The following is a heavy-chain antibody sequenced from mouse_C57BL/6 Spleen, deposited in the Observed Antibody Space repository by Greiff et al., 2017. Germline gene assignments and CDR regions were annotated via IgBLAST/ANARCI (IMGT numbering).Heavy chain of an antibody. D-gene: IGHD2-1*01. CDR2: IYPGSGST. CDR1: GYTFTSYW. Sequence: VQLQQPGAELVKPGASVKMSCKASGYTFTSYWITWVKQRPGQGLEWIGDIYPGSGSTNYNEKFKSKATLTVDTSSSTAYMQLSSLTSEDSAVYYCARADYGNYFYYAMDYWGQGTSVTGSS. J-gene: IGHJ4*01. V-gene: IGHV1-55*01. CDR3: ARADYGNYFYYAMDY.